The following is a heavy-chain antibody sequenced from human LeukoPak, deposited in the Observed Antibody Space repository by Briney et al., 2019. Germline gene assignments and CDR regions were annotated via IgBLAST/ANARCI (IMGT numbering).Heavy chain of an antibody. D-gene: IGHD3-9*01. V-gene: IGHV3-48*03. CDR2: ISSSGSTI. J-gene: IGHJ4*02. CDR3: ALSVGEGLRYFDWPHYFDY. CDR1: GFTFSSYE. Sequence: GGSLRLSCAASGFTFSSYEMNWVRQAPGKGLEWVSYISSSGSTIYYADSVKGRFTISRDNAKNSLYLQMNSLRAEDTAVYYCALSVGEGLRYFDWPHYFDYWGQGTLVTVSS.